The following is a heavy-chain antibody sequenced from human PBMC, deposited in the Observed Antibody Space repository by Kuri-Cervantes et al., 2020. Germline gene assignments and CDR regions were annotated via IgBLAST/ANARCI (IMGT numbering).Heavy chain of an antibody. V-gene: IGHV3-13*01. J-gene: IGHJ6*02. CDR1: GFTFSYYD. D-gene: IGHD3-22*01. CDR2: IKNGADT. CDR3: AKLGGITPIVVTNSGMDV. Sequence: GESLKISCAASGFTFSYYDMHWVRQGVGKGLEWVSSIKNGADTDYLGSVKGRFTISRDNAKNTLYLQMNSLRAEDTAVYYCAKLGGITPIVVTNSGMDVWGQGTTVTVSS.